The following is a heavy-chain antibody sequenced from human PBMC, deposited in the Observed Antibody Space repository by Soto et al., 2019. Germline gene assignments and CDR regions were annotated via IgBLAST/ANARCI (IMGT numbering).Heavy chain of an antibody. CDR2: ICPGDSDT. CDR1: GYSFTSYW. D-gene: IGHD3-22*01. CDR3: ARRVLHYDSSGYYYQYYFDY. J-gene: IGHJ4*02. Sequence: GESLKISCKGSGYSFTSYWIGWVRQMPGKGLEWMGIICPGDSDTRYSPSFQGQVTISADKSISTAYLQWSSLKASDTAMYYCARRVLHYDSSGYYYQYYFDYWGQGTLVTVSS. V-gene: IGHV5-51*01.